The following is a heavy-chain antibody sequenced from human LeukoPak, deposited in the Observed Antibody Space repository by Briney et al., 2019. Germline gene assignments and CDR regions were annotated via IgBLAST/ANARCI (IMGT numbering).Heavy chain of an antibody. Sequence: ASVKVSCKASGYTFTGYYMYWVRQAPGQGLEWMGWINPNSGGTNYAQKFQGRVTMTRDTSISTAYMELSRLRSDDTAVYYCARGVSQGRYYYYYYMDVWGKGTTVTVSS. CDR3: ARGVSQGRYYYYYYMDV. V-gene: IGHV1-2*02. CDR1: GYTFTGYY. CDR2: INPNSGGT. D-gene: IGHD3-10*01. J-gene: IGHJ6*03.